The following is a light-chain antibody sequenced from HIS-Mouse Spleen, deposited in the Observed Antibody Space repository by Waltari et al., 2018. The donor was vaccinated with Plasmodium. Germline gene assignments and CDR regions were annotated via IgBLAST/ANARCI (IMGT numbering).Light chain of an antibody. J-gene: IGKJ3*01. CDR2: GAS. CDR1: QSVSSN. Sequence: EIVMTQSPATLSVSPGERATLSCRASQSVSSNLAWYQQKPGHAPRLLIYGASTRATGIPARFSGSESGTEFTLTISSLQSEDFAVYYCQQYNNWSFTFGPGTKVGIK. CDR3: QQYNNWSFT. V-gene: IGKV3-15*01.